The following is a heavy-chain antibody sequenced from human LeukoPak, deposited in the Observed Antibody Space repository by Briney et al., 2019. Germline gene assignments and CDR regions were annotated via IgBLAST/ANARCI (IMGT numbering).Heavy chain of an antibody. Sequence: GGSLRLSCAASGFTLSSYAMSWVRQAPGKGLEWVSAISDTGNTYHADSVKGRFTISRDNSKNTMYLQMNSLRAEDTAVYYCAKRIQSAMAMGYWGQGTLVTVSS. CDR1: GFTLSSYA. J-gene: IGHJ4*02. D-gene: IGHD5-18*01. CDR3: AKRIQSAMAMGY. CDR2: ISDTGNT. V-gene: IGHV3-23*01.